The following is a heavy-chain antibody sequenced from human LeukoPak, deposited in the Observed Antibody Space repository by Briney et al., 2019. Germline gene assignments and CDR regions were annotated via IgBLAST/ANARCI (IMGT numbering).Heavy chain of an antibody. CDR3: VFSDYYYSYYVDV. CDR1: GGAFSGYY. V-gene: IGHV4-34*01. J-gene: IGHJ6*03. Sequence: SETLSLTCAVYGGAFSGYYWSWIRQSPGKGLEWIGEINHSETTNYNSSLKSRVTISVDTSKNQFSLKLSSVTAADTAVYYCVFSDYYYSYYVDVWGKGTTVTVSS. CDR2: INHSETT. D-gene: IGHD1-26*01.